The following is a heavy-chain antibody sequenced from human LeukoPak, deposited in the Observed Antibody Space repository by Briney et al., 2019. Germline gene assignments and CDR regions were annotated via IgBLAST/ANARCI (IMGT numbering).Heavy chain of an antibody. D-gene: IGHD2-2*01. CDR3: ARHPRNVYCSSTSCYAGYYFDY. CDR2: IIPIFGTA. V-gene: IGHV1-69*06. Sequence: PVKVSCKASGGTFGSYAISWVRQAPGQGLEWMGGIIPIFGTANYAQKFQGRVTITADKSTSTAYMELSSLRSEDTAVYYCARHPRNVYCSSTSCYAGYYFDYWGQGTLVTVSS. J-gene: IGHJ4*02. CDR1: GGTFGSYA.